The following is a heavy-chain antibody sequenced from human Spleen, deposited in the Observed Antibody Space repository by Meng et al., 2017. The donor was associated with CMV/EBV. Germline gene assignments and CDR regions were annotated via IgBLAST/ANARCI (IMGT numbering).Heavy chain of an antibody. J-gene: IGHJ5*02. D-gene: IGHD3-10*01. CDR3: ARPRAGQTGWFDP. Sequence: QQSASALLTPSETLSLHVAVYGGSISSGEYYWSLIRQPPGKGLEWIGYIYYSGSTYYNPSLKSRVTISVDTSKNQFSLKLSSVTAADTAVYYCARPRAGQTGWFDPWGQGTLVTVSS. V-gene: IGHV4-30-4*08. CDR2: IYYSGST. CDR1: GGSISSGEYY.